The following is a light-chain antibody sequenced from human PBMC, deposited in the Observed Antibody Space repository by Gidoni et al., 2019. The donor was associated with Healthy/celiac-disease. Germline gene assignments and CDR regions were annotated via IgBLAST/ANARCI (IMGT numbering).Light chain of an antibody. Sequence: IVLTQSPATLSLSPGERTTRSCRDSQSVSSYLAWYQQKTGQAPRLLISDASNRATGIPARFSGSGSGTDFTITISSLEPEDFEVYYCQQRSNWLWTFGQGTKVEIK. J-gene: IGKJ1*01. CDR1: QSVSSY. CDR3: QQRSNWLWT. CDR2: DAS. V-gene: IGKV3-11*01.